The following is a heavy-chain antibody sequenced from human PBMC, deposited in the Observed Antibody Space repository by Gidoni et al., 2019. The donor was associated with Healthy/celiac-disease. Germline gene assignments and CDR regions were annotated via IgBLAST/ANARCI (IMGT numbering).Heavy chain of an antibody. D-gene: IGHD3-22*01. J-gene: IGHJ4*02. Sequence: EVQLLESGGGLVQPGGSLRLSCAASGFTFSSYAMSWVRQAPGKGLEWVSAISGSGGSTYYADNSKNTLYLQMNSLRAEDTAVYYCAKDPIYYYDSSGYPIDYWGQGTLVTVSS. CDR2: ISGSGGST. V-gene: IGHV3-23*01. CDR1: GFTFSSYA. CDR3: AKDPIYYYDSSGYPIDY.